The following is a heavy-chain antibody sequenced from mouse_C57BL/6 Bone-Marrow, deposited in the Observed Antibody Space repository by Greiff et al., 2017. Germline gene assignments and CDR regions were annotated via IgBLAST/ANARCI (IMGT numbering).Heavy chain of an antibody. CDR3: ESERSGGSCSYCDY. D-gene: IGHD1-1*02. CDR1: GYTFTTYP. J-gene: IGHJ2*01. V-gene: IGHV1-47*01. CDR2: FHPYNDDT. Sequence: QVQLQQSGAELVKPGASVKMSCKASGYTFTTYPIEWMKQNPGKSLEWIGNFHPYNDDTKYNEKFKGKATLTVEKSSSTVYLELSRLTSDDSAVFECESERSGGSCSYCDYWGQGTTLTVSA.